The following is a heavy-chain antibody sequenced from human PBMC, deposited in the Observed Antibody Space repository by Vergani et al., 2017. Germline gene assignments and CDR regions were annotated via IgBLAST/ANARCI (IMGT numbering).Heavy chain of an antibody. J-gene: IGHJ4*02. V-gene: IGHV3-21*01. CDR2: ISSSSSYI. Sequence: EVQLVESGGGLVKPGGSLRLSCAASGFTFSSYSMNWVRQAPGKGLEWVSSISSSSSYIYYADSVKGRFTISRDNAKNSLYLQMNSLRAEDTAVYYCARSKLAMVTFDYWGQGTLVTVSS. CDR3: ARSKLAMVTFDY. D-gene: IGHD5-18*01. CDR1: GFTFSSYS.